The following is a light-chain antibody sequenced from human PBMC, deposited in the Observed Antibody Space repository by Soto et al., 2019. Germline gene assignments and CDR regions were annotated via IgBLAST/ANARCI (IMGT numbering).Light chain of an antibody. V-gene: IGKV4-1*01. J-gene: IGKJ1*01. Sequence: DIVMTQSPDSLAVSLGERATINCKSSQSVLYSSNNKNYLAWYQQKPGQPPKLLIYWASTRESGVPDRFSGSGSGTDFTVNISSLQAPDVAVYYCLQYYSTPTFGQGTKVEIK. CDR3: LQYYSTPT. CDR2: WAS. CDR1: QSVLYSSNNKNY.